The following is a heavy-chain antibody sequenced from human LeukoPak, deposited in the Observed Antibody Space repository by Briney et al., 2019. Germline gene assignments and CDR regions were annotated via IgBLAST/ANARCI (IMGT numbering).Heavy chain of an antibody. Sequence: GGSLRLSCAASGFTFSSYAMSWVRQAPGKGLEWASAISGSGGSTYYADSVKGRFTISRDNSKNTLYLQMNSLRAEDTAVYYCAKTSKEVVLGDAFDIWGQGTMVTVSS. CDR2: ISGSGGST. V-gene: IGHV3-23*01. CDR3: AKTSKEVVLGDAFDI. D-gene: IGHD4/OR15-4a*01. J-gene: IGHJ3*02. CDR1: GFTFSSYA.